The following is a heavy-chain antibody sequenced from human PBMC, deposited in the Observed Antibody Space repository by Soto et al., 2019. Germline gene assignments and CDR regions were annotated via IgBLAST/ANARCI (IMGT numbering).Heavy chain of an antibody. J-gene: IGHJ4*02. CDR2: SSNSGTFT. Sequence: GGSLRLSCAASGFSVSDHYMSWIRQAPGKGLEWVSYSSNSGTFTKYADSVKGRFSISRDNAKNSLYLEINSLRGEDTAIYYCARSGDNYNVLDYWGQGTPVTVSS. CDR1: GFSVSDHY. CDR3: ARSGDNYNVLDY. D-gene: IGHD3-10*02. V-gene: IGHV3-11*03.